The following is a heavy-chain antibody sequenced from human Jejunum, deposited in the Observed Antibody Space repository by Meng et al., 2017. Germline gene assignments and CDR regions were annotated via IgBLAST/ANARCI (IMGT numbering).Heavy chain of an antibody. CDR2: VYHSGST. V-gene: IGHV4-4*02. CDR3: ARADYVRYFNL. J-gene: IGHJ2*01. D-gene: IGHD3-10*02. CDR1: GGSIESNNW. Sequence: QVQLQEAGPGLVKPSATLSLTCAVSGGSIESNNWWTWNRQPPGQGLEWIGEVYHSGSTHYNPSLQSRVTISIDNSKNRFSLSLNSVTAADTAIYYCARADYVRYFNLWGRGTLVTVSS.